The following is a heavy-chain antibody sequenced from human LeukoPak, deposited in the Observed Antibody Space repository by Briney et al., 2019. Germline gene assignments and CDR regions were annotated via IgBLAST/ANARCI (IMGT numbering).Heavy chain of an antibody. Sequence: GESLRLSCAASGFTFSIYAMNWVRQAPGKGLEWVSSISDGGGGTYYADSVKGRFTISRDNSKNTLYLQMNSLRAEDTAVYYCAKESSGWSYFDYWGQGTLVTVSS. CDR3: AKESSGWSYFDY. CDR1: GFTFSIYA. J-gene: IGHJ4*02. D-gene: IGHD6-19*01. CDR2: ISDGGGGT. V-gene: IGHV3-23*01.